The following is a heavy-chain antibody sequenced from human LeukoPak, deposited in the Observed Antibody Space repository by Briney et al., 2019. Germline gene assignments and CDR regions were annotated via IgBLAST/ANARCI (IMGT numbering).Heavy chain of an antibody. CDR1: VYTFTSYG. Sequence: ASVKVSCKASVYTFTSYGISWVRQAPGQGLEWMGWISAYNGNTNYAQKLQGRVTMTTDTSTSTAYMGLRSLRSDDTAVYYCAKDYPYYYGSGSYPGDAFDIWGQGTMVTVSS. CDR2: ISAYNGNT. V-gene: IGHV1-18*01. CDR3: AKDYPYYYGSGSYPGDAFDI. D-gene: IGHD3-10*01. J-gene: IGHJ3*02.